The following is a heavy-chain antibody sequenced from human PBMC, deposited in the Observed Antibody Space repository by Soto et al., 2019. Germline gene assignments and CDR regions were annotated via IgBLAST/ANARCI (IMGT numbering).Heavy chain of an antibody. D-gene: IGHD2-15*01. J-gene: IGHJ4*02. V-gene: IGHV1-69*05. CDR1: GGTFISYA. CDR3: ASAPGYCSGGSCYSPFDY. Sequence: SVKVSCKASGGTFISYAISWVRQAPGQRLEWMGWINAINGTTNYSQKFQGRVTITKDKSTSTGYMELSSLRSEDTAVYYCASAPGYCSGGSCYSPFDYWGQGTLVTVSS. CDR2: INAINGTT.